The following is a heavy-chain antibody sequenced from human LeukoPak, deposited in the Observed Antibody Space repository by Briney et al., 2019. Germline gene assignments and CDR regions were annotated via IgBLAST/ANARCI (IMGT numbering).Heavy chain of an antibody. D-gene: IGHD1-14*01. CDR1: GYTFITYY. CDR3: ARAWRYTDWFDP. V-gene: IGHV1-46*01. Sequence: ASVKVSCKASGYTFITYYIHWVRQAPGQGLEWMGVTNPSGAITTYAQKFQGRVTMTRDTSTSTVYMELSSLRSDDTAVYYCARAWRYTDWFDPWGQGTLVTVSS. CDR2: TNPSGAIT. J-gene: IGHJ5*02.